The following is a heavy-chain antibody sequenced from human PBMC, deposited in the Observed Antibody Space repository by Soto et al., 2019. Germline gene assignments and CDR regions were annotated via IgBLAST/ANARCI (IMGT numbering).Heavy chain of an antibody. CDR1: GGTFSSYT. CDR3: ARVVVAATDWFDP. J-gene: IGHJ5*02. V-gene: IGHV1-69*02. CDR2: IIPILGIA. D-gene: IGHD2-15*01. Sequence: QVQLVQSGAEVKKPGSSVKVSCKASGGTFSSYTISWVRQAPGQGLEWMGRIIPILGIANYAQKFQGRVTSTADKSTSTASMELSSLRSEDTAVYYCARVVVAATDWFDPWGQGTLVTVSS.